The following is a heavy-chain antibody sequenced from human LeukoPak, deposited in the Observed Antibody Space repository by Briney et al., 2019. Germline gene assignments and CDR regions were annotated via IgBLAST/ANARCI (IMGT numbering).Heavy chain of an antibody. J-gene: IGHJ4*02. CDR2: ISSSSNYI. CDR3: AKSPYRGGSSWTEFDY. CDR1: GSTFSSYN. D-gene: IGHD6-13*01. Sequence: GGSLRLSCAASGSTFSSYNMNWVRQAPGKGLEWVSSISSSSNYIYYADSVKGRFTISRDSSKNTVYLQMNSLRDEDTAVYYCAKSPYRGGSSWTEFDYWGQGTLVTVSS. V-gene: IGHV3-21*01.